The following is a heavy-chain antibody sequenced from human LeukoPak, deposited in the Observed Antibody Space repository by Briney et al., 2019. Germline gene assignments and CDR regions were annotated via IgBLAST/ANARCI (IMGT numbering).Heavy chain of an antibody. CDR1: GFTFSSYS. CDR3: ARDGSSGSPY. Sequence: PGGSLRLSCAASGFTFSSYSMNWVRQAPEKGLEWVSYISSSGSTIYAADYVKGRFTISRDNARNSLYLQMNSLRAEDTAVYYCARDGSSGSPYWGQGTLVTVSS. CDR2: ISSSGSTI. J-gene: IGHJ4*02. V-gene: IGHV3-48*01. D-gene: IGHD6-19*01.